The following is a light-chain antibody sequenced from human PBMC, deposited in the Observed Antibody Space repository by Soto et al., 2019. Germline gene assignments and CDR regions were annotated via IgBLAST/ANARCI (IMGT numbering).Light chain of an antibody. CDR1: RSDVGGYNY. CDR3: CSYAGMYTWV. V-gene: IGLV2-11*01. CDR2: EVN. J-gene: IGLJ1*01. Sequence: QSALTQPRSVSGSLGQSVTISCAGTRSDVGGYNYVSWYQQPPGTAPKLMIYEVNKRPSGVPDRFSGSKSGNTASLTISGLQAEDEGDYYCCSYAGMYTWVFGTGTKGPS.